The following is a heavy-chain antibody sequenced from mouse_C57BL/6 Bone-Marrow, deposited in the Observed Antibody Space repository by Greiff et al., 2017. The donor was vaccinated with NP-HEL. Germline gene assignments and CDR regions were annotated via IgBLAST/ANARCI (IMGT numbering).Heavy chain of an antibody. V-gene: IGHV1-82*01. CDR3: ARWGWLRRRVDY. Sequence: QVQLQQSGPELVKPGASVKISCKASGYAFSSSWMNWVKQRPGKGLEWIGRIYPGDGDTNYNGKFKGKATLTADKSSSTAYMQLSSLTSEDSAVYFCARWGWLRRRVDYGGQGTTLTVSS. CDR2: IYPGDGDT. CDR1: GYAFSSSW. D-gene: IGHD2-2*01. J-gene: IGHJ2*01.